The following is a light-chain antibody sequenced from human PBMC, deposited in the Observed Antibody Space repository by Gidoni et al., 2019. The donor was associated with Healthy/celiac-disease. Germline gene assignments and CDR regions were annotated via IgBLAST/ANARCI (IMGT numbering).Light chain of an antibody. CDR2: AAS. CDR3: QQSYSTPGT. J-gene: IGKJ1*01. CDR1: QRISSY. Sequence: DIQMTQSPSSLSASVGDRVTIPCRASQRISSYLNWYQQKPGKAPKLLIYAASSVQSGVPSRCSGSGAGTDSTLTISSLQHEDFATYYCQQSYSTPGTFGQGTKVEIK. V-gene: IGKV1-39*01.